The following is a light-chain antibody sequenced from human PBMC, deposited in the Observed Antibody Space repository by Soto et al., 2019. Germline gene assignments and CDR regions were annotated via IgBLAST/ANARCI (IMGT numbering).Light chain of an antibody. V-gene: IGKV1-39*01. Sequence: DIQMTQSPSSLSASVGDRVTITCRASQTIRYSLNWYQQKPGKVPKVLIYGESNLQSGVPPRFSGGGSGTDFALTISSRQPEDFATYYCHKSAGSLTWTFGEGTREEAK. J-gene: IGKJ1*01. CDR1: QTIRYS. CDR2: GES. CDR3: HKSAGSLTWT.